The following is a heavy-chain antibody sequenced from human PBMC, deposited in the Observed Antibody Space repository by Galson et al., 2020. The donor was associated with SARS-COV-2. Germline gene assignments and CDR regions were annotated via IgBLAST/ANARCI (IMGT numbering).Heavy chain of an antibody. CDR3: ARALLYNGNYYWYFDP. J-gene: IGHJ2*01. V-gene: IGHV5-51*01. Sequence: GASLKISCKGSGYFFTSNWIGWVPQVPGNGLECMRIIYPGDSDTRYSPSFQGQVTISADKSINTAYLQWSSLKASDTAIYYCARALLYNGNYYWYFDPWGRGTLGTVCS. D-gene: IGHD1-26*01. CDR2: IYPGDSDT. CDR1: GYFFTSNW.